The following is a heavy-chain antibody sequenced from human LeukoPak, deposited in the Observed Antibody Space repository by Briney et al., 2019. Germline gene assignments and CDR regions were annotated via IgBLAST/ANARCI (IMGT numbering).Heavy chain of an antibody. Sequence: GGSLRLSCAASGFTFSSYWMSWVRQAPGKGLEWVANIKQDGSEKYYVDSVKGRFTISRDNAKNSLYLQMNSLRAEDTAVYYCARDSSNQLGEIDYWGQGTLVTVSS. V-gene: IGHV3-7*01. J-gene: IGHJ4*02. CDR2: IKQDGSEK. CDR3: ARDSSNQLGEIDY. D-gene: IGHD2-2*01. CDR1: GFTFSSYW.